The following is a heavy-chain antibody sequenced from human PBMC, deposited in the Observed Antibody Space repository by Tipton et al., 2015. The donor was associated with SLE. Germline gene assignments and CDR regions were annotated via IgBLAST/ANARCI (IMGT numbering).Heavy chain of an antibody. J-gene: IGHJ4*02. V-gene: IGHV4-31*03. CDR2: ISFRGST. Sequence: TLSLTCSVSGASISNGGYYWSWIRQHPVKGLEWVGHISFRGSTSYNPSLKRRVTISEDTFKNQFSLRLNSVTAADTAVYYCARTVGSHRNYYFDYWGQGTLVTVSP. D-gene: IGHD1-26*01. CDR3: ARTVGSHRNYYFDY. CDR1: GASISNGGYY.